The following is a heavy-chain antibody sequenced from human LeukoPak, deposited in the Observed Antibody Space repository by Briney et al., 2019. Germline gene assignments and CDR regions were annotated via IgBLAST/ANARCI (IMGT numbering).Heavy chain of an antibody. D-gene: IGHD2-2*01. V-gene: IGHV3-23*01. CDR2: ITGSGGST. J-gene: IGHJ4*02. Sequence: GSLRLSCAASGFTFSIYAMSWVRQAPGKGLEWVSAITGSGGSTYYADSVKGRFTISRDNSKNTLYLQMNSLRAEDTAVYYCAKGYCSSASCANRADYWGQGTLVTVSS. CDR3: AKGYCSSASCANRADY. CDR1: GFTFSIYA.